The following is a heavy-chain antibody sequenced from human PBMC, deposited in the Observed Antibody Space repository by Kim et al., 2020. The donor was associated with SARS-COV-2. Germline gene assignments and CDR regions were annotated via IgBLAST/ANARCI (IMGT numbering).Heavy chain of an antibody. CDR3: ARSGGKGPLEDY. CDR2: ISSSSSYI. CDR1: GFTFSSYS. Sequence: GGSLRLSCAASGFTFSSYSMNWVRQAPGKGLEWVSSISSSSSYIYYADSVKGRFTISRDNAKNSLYLQMNSLRAEDTAVYYCARSGGKGPLEDYSGQGTLVTVS. J-gene: IGHJ4*02. V-gene: IGHV3-21*01. D-gene: IGHD2-15*01.